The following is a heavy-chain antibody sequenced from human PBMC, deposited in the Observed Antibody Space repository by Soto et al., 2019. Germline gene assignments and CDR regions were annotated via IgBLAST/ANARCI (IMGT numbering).Heavy chain of an antibody. CDR2: IIPIFGTA. V-gene: IGHV1-69*13. Sequence: SGKVCFKASAGTFSSYAISWVRQAPGQGLEWMGGIIPIFGTANYAQKFQGRVTITADESTSTAYMELSSLRSEDTAVYYCASGGYYYDSSGYYYGSFDYWGQGTLVTVS. CDR3: ASGGYYYDSSGYYYGSFDY. J-gene: IGHJ4*02. CDR1: AGTFSSYA. D-gene: IGHD3-22*01.